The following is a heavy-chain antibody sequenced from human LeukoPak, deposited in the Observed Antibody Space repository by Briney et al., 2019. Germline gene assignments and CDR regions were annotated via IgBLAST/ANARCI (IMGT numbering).Heavy chain of an antibody. V-gene: IGHV3-21*01. CDR3: AREQLGGLLSNFDY. CDR2: ISSSSSYI. J-gene: IGHJ4*02. D-gene: IGHD6-6*01. Sequence: PGGSLRLSCAASGFTFSSYSMNWVRQAPGKGLEWVSSISSSSSYIYYADSVKGRFTISRDNAKNSLYLQMHSLRAEDTAVYYCAREQLGGLLSNFDYWGQGTLVTVSS. CDR1: GFTFSSYS.